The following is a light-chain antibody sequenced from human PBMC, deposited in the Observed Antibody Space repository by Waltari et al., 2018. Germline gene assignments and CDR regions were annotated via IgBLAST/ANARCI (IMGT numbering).Light chain of an antibody. CDR1: QSVSSF. V-gene: IGKV3-11*01. Sequence: EIVLPQSQATLSVSPGERATLSCRASQSVSSFLAWYQQKPGQAPRPIIYDTSNRATCIPARFTGSWSGTDFTLTISSLEPEDSAVYYCQQRGNWPPWTFGQGTKVEV. CDR3: QQRGNWPPWT. CDR2: DTS. J-gene: IGKJ1*01.